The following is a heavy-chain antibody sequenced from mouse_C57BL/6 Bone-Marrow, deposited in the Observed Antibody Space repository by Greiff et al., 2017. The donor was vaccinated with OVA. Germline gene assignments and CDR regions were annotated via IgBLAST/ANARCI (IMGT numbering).Heavy chain of an antibody. D-gene: IGHD1-1*01. CDR1: GYTFTDYN. V-gene: IGHV1-18*01. CDR3: ARVSTTVVDYFDD. Sequence: EVQLQQSGPELVKPGASVKIPCKASGYTFTDYNMDWVKQSHGKSLDCIGDINTNNGGTIYNQKFKGKATLTVDKASSTAHMELRSLTSDDTAVYYCARVSTTVVDYFDDWGKGTTLTVSS. J-gene: IGHJ2*01. CDR2: INTNNGGT.